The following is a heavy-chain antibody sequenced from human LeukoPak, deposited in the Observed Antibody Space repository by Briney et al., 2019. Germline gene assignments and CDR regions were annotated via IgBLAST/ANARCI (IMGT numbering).Heavy chain of an antibody. D-gene: IGHD3-10*01. CDR3: ARARAAMVRGGPLTD. CDR2: IIPIFGTA. V-gene: IGHV1-69*01. J-gene: IGHJ4*02. CDR1: RRTFSSYA. Sequence: GSSVKVSCKASRRTFSSYAISWVRQAPGQGLEWMGGIIPIFGTANYAQKFQGRVTITADESTSTAYMELSSLRSEDTAVYYCARARAAMVRGGPLTDWGQGTLVTVSS.